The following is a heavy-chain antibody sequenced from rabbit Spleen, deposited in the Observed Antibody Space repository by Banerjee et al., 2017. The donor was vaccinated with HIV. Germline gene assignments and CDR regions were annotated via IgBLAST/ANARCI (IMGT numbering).Heavy chain of an antibody. CDR2: INMVTGKS. Sequence: QSLEESGGGLVKPEGSLTLTCKASGVSFNDKDVMCWVRQAPGKGLEWITCINMVTGKSVYASWAKGRFTISKTSSTTVTLQMTSLTAADTATYFCARDGNGYITPFNLWGPGTLVTVS. D-gene: IGHD3-1*01. CDR1: GVSFNDKDV. CDR3: ARDGNGYITPFNL. J-gene: IGHJ4*01. V-gene: IGHV1S40*01.